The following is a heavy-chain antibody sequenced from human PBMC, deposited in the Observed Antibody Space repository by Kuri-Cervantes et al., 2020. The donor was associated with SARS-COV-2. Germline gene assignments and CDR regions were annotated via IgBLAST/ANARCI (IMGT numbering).Heavy chain of an antibody. J-gene: IGHJ4*02. Sequence: GGSLRLSCAASGFTFSSYAMHWVRQAPGKGLEWVAVISYDGSNKYYADSVKGRFTISRDNSKNTLYLQMNSLRAEDTAVYYCVRVNDYSLYEPWDYWGQGTLVTVSS. CDR1: GFTFSSYA. V-gene: IGHV3-30-3*01. D-gene: IGHD4-11*01. CDR2: ISYDGSNK. CDR3: VRVNDYSLYEPWDY.